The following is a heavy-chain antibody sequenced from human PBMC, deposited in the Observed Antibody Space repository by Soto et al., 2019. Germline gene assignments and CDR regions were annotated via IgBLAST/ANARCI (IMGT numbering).Heavy chain of an antibody. CDR3: ARGPKRRDCYNFGS. D-gene: IGHD2-21*01. CDR1: GFILTDYS. V-gene: IGHV3-11*01. J-gene: IGHJ4*02. Sequence: PGGSLRLSCSASGFILTDYSMTWIRQSPGKGLEWVPYLSYGDEPTQYADSGKGRFRVARDNAKKVLFLQLHSLRVDDTAVHYCARGPKRRDCYNFGSWGRRALVTVSS. CDR2: LSYGDEPT.